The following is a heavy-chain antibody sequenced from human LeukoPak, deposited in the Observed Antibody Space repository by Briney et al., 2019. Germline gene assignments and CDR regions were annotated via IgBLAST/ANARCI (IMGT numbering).Heavy chain of an antibody. J-gene: IGHJ4*02. CDR1: GGSFSGYY. V-gene: IGHV4-34*01. D-gene: IGHD2-15*01. CDR2: INHSGST. CDR3: VGNGYYSLDN. Sequence: SETLSLTCAVYGGSFSGYYWSWIRQPPGKGLEWIGEINHSGSTNYNPSLKSRVTISVDKSKNQFSLNLNSVTAADTAVYYCVGNGYYSLDNWGQGTLVTVSS.